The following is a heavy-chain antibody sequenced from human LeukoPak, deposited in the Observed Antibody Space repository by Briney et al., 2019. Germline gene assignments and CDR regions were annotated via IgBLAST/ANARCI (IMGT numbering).Heavy chain of an antibody. J-gene: IGHJ5*02. CDR2: IKSKTDGGTI. CDR3: ATDLLGLCSSTGCYDNWLDP. Sequence: GGSLGLSCAASGFIFSNAWMTWVRQAPGKGLEWVGRIKSKTDGGTIDYAAPVKGRFTISRDDSKDTLYLQMNSLKTEDTAVYYCATDLLGLCSSTGCYDNWLDPWGQGTLVTVSS. D-gene: IGHD2-2*01. CDR1: GFIFSNAW. V-gene: IGHV3-15*01.